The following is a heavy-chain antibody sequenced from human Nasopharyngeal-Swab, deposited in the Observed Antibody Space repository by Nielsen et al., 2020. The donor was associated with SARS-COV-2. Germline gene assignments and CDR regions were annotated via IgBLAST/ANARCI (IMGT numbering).Heavy chain of an antibody. V-gene: IGHV3-30*04. CDR2: ISYDGSNK. CDR3: ARGPYSSSSYYYYGMDV. CDR1: GFTFSSYA. Sequence: GGSLRLSCAASGFTFSSYAMHWVRQAPGKGLEWVAVISYDGSNKYYADSVKGRFIISRDNSKNTLYLQMNSLRAEDTAVYYCARGPYSSSSYYYYGMDVWGQGTTVTVSS. J-gene: IGHJ6*02. D-gene: IGHD6-13*01.